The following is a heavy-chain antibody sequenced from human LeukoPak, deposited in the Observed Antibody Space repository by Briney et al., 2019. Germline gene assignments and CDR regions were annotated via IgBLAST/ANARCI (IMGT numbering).Heavy chain of an antibody. CDR2: ISGSGGST. CDR1: GFTFSSYA. D-gene: IGHD2-15*01. CDR3: AKDAPPCSGGSCYSGYYFYGMDV. J-gene: IGHJ6*04. Sequence: GGSLRLSCAASGFTFSSYAMSWVRQAPGKGLEWVSAISGSGGSTYYADSVKGRFTISRDNSKNTLYLQMNSLRAEDTAVFYCAKDAPPCSGGSCYSGYYFYGMDVWGKGTTVTVSS. V-gene: IGHV3-23*01.